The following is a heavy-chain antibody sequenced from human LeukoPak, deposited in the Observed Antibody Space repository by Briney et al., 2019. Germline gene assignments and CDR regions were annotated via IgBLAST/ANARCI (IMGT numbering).Heavy chain of an antibody. CDR3: ARRAYYGSGSYFYFDY. CDR1: GDSISNYY. V-gene: IGHV4-4*07. J-gene: IGHJ4*02. D-gene: IGHD3-10*01. CDR2: YYTSEST. Sequence: PSETLSLTCTVSGDSISNYYWSWIRQPAGKGLEWIGRYYTSESTDYNPSLKSRVTFSVDTSKNQFSLKLSSVTAADTAVYYCARRAYYGSGSYFYFDYWGQGTLVTVSS.